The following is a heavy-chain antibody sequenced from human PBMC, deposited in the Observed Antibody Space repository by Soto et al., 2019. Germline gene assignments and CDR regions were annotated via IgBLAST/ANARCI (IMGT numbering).Heavy chain of an antibody. V-gene: IGHV3-33*01. CDR1: GFTFSSFG. CDR3: ARDASYYSLWSGYYPSRNGMDV. CDR2: IWYDGSKK. D-gene: IGHD3-3*01. Sequence: GGSLRLSCAASGFTFSSFGMHWVRQAPGKGLEWVSLIWYDGSKKSYGDSVKGRFTVSRDNSRNTVYLQMNSLRADDTAVYYCARDASYYSLWSGYYPSRNGMDVWGQGTTGTVSS. J-gene: IGHJ6*02.